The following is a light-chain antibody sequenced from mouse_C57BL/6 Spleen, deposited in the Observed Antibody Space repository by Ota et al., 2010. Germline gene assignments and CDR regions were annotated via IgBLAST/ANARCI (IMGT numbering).Light chain of an antibody. J-gene: IGKJ5*01. CDR1: KVVSTSGVLI. CDR3: QHSRELPLT. V-gene: IGKV3-12*01. Sequence: ASLVCISGATRADHSHAGPAKVVSTSGVLIICTGTNRNQDSXQTTSSILHPNLDSGVPARFSGSGSGTDFTLNIHPVEEEDAATYYCQHSRELPLTFGAGTKLELK. CDR2: LHP.